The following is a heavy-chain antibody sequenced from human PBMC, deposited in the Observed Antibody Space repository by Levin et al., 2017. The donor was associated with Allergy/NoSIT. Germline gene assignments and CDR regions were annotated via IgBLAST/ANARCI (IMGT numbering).Heavy chain of an antibody. D-gene: IGHD3-10*01. CDR1: GASISSDY. V-gene: IGHV4-59*08. CDR2: IYYTGHT. Sequence: PGGSLRLSCTVPGASISSDYWTWFRQPPGQTLEWIAYIYYTGHTNYNPSLKSRASISLQKPNNQFPLTLSSVPVPDTAVYYCARGLRTSGSGIFYFDSWGQGTVVTVSS. J-gene: IGHJ5*01. CDR3: ARGLRTSGSGIFYFDS.